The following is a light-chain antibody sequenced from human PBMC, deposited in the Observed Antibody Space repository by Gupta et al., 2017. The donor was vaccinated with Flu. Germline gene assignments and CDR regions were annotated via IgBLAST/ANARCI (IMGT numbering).Light chain of an antibody. CDR2: RDS. Sequence: ARGKTARITCGGNNSGSENGHWHQQKPGQAPWLVIYRDSNRSAGIPERFSGSNSGTTATLTISRAQAGDEDYYYCQVWDSSTVVFGGGIKLTVL. CDR1: NSGSEN. V-gene: IGLV3-9*01. CDR3: QVWDSSTVV. J-gene: IGLJ2*01.